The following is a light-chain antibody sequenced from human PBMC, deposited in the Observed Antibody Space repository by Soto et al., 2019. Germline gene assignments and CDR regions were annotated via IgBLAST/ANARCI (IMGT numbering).Light chain of an antibody. Sequence: QSVLTQPPSVSGAPGQRVTISCTGSSSNIGAGYDVHWYQQLPGTAPKLLIYGNSNRPSGVPDRFSGSKSGTSASLAITGLQPADEADYYCQSSDSSLSGVVFGGGTKLTVL. CDR2: GNS. CDR1: SSNIGAGYD. V-gene: IGLV1-40*01. CDR3: QSSDSSLSGVV. J-gene: IGLJ2*01.